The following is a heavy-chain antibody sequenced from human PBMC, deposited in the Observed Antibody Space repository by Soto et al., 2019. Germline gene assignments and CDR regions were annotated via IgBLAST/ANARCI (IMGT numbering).Heavy chain of an antibody. CDR2: LSYDGTYK. D-gene: IGHD3-10*01. CDR3: AKDPSQYESGYFYGMDV. J-gene: IGHJ6*02. Sequence: QEQLVQSGGGVVQPGGSLRLSCDASGFTFSIFGMHWVRQAPGKGLEWVAVLSYDGTYKYYADSVKGRFTISRDNSKNMLFLQMNSLSPDDTAVYYCAKDPSQYESGYFYGMDVWGQGTAVTVSS. V-gene: IGHV3-30*18. CDR1: GFTFSIFG.